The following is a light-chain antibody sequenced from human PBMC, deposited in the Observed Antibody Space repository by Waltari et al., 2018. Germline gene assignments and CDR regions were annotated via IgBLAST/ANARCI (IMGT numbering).Light chain of an antibody. J-gene: IGKJ1*01. V-gene: IGKV3-11*01. Sequence: EIVLTQSPPTLSLSPGASATLPCRASQSVSSQLVWYQQKRGQAPRLLIYDASNWATGIPARFSGSGSGTDFTLTISSLEPEDFAVYYCQQCNNSPPTFGQGTKVEIK. CDR3: QQCNNSPPT. CDR1: QSVSSQ. CDR2: DAS.